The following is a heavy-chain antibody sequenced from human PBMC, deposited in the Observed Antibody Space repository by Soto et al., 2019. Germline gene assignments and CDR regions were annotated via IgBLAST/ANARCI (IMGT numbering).Heavy chain of an antibody. CDR1: GFTPTNAW. V-gene: IGHV3-15*07. CDR3: SAGYCSGANCYFSQY. D-gene: IGHD2-15*01. J-gene: IGHJ4*02. CDR2: IKSETAGGTT. Sequence: EVQLVESGGGLVKPGGSLRLSCAAAGFTPTNAWMNWIRQAPGKGPEWVGRIKSETAGGTTDYAAPVKGRFTISRDDSKNTLYLQMDSLKTEDAAVYYCSAGYCSGANCYFSQYWGQGTLVTVSS.